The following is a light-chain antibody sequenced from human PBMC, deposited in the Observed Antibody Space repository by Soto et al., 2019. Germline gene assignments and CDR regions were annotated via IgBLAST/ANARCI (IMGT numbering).Light chain of an antibody. CDR2: NDD. CDR1: SSNIGSDT. CDR3: AAWDDSLNAL. V-gene: IGLV1-44*01. Sequence: QPVLTQPPSVSGTPGLRVTISCSGGSSNIGSDTVNWYQQLPGAAPKLLIFNDDQRPSGVPDRFSGSRSGTSASLVISGLQSDDEADYYCAAWDDSLNALFGTGTKLTVL. J-gene: IGLJ1*01.